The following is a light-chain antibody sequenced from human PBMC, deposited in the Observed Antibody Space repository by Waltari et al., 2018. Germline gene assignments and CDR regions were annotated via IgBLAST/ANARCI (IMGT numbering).Light chain of an antibody. CDR3: CSYAGSSVSV. Sequence: QSALTQTATVSASPGQSITISCTGSSSDVGYYNLVSWYQQHPGEAPKLIIYDVNKRPLGVSNRFSGSKSGNTASLTISGLQAADEADYYCCSYAGSSVSVFGGGTKVTVL. J-gene: IGLJ3*02. CDR1: SSDVGYYNL. V-gene: IGLV2-23*02. CDR2: DVN.